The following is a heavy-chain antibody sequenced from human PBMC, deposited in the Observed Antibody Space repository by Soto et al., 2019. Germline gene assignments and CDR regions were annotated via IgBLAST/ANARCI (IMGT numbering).Heavy chain of an antibody. D-gene: IGHD4-4*01. Sequence: SETLSLTCTVSGGSISSSSYYWGWIRQPPGKGLEWIGSIYYSGSTYYNPSLKSRVTISVDTSKNQFSLKLSSVTAADTAVYYCARPKRDVGNSQMGYYYYGMDVWGQGNTVTVSS. V-gene: IGHV4-39*01. CDR1: GGSISSSSYY. CDR2: IYYSGST. J-gene: IGHJ6*02. CDR3: ARPKRDVGNSQMGYYYYGMDV.